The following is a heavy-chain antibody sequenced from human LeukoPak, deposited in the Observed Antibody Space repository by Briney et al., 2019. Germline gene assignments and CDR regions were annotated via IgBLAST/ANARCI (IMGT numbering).Heavy chain of an antibody. V-gene: IGHV1-18*01. Sequence: ASVKVSCKASGYTFTSYGISWVRQAPGQGLEWMGWISAYNGNTNYAQKLQGRVTMTTDTSTSTAYMELRSLKSDDTAVYYCATYDYGYYDGYWGQGTLVTVSS. CDR1: GYTFTSYG. J-gene: IGHJ4*02. CDR3: ATYDYGYYDGY. CDR2: ISAYNGNT. D-gene: IGHD4-17*01.